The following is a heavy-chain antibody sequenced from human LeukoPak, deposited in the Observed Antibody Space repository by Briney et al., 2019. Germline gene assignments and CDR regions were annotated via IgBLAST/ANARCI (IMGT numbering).Heavy chain of an antibody. J-gene: IGHJ4*02. Sequence: GDSLRLSCAASGFTFSGYSMNWVRQAPGKGLEWLSSISSGSSYIYYADSVKGRFTISRDNAKNSLFLQMNSLRVDDTAVYYCAKDGSWSCTDWGQGTLVTVSS. CDR1: GFTFSGYS. V-gene: IGHV3-21*01. CDR2: ISSGSSYI. D-gene: IGHD2-8*02. CDR3: AKDGSWSCTD.